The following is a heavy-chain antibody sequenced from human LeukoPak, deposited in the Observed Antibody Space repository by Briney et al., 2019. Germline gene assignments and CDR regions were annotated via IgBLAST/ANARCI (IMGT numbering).Heavy chain of an antibody. CDR3: TTEPGVAVAGTYYFDY. D-gene: IGHD6-19*01. CDR2: IKSKTDGGTT. V-gene: IGHV3-15*01. Sequence: GGSLRLSCAASGFTFSNAWMSWVRQAPGKGLEWVGRIKSKTDGGTTDYAAPVRGRFTISRDDSKNTLYLQMNSLKTEDTAVYYCTTEPGVAVAGTYYFDYWGQGTLVTVSS. CDR1: GFTFSNAW. J-gene: IGHJ4*02.